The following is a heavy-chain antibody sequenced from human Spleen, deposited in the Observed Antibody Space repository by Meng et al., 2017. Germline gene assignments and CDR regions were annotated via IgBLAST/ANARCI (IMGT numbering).Heavy chain of an antibody. CDR2: IKSKIDGGTA. D-gene: IGHD3-22*01. Sequence: EVQLVESGGGLVQPGGSLRVSCAASGLTVSSTYMSWVRQAPGKGPEWVGRIKSKIDGGTADYAAPVKDRFTISRDDSENTLYLQMNSLKTEDTAVYYCTTDRYYVDPWGQGALVTVSS. CDR3: TTDRYYVDP. V-gene: IGHV3-15*01. CDR1: GLTVSSTY. J-gene: IGHJ5*02.